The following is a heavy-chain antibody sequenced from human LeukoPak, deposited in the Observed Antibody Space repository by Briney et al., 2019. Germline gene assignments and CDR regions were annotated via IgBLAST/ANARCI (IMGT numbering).Heavy chain of an antibody. Sequence: GGSLRLSCAASGFTFSYYWMHWVRQAPGKGLEWVSAISGSGGSTYYADSVKGRFTISRDNSKNTLYLQMNSLRAEDTAVYYCAKDPTAYSSGWHYFDYWGQGTLVTVSS. J-gene: IGHJ4*02. D-gene: IGHD6-19*01. CDR1: GFTFSYYW. CDR2: ISGSGGST. CDR3: AKDPTAYSSGWHYFDY. V-gene: IGHV3-23*01.